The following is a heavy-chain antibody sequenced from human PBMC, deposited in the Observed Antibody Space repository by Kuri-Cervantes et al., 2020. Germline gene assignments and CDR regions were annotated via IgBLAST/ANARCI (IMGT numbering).Heavy chain of an antibody. CDR3: AGTVLLWFGDKSVGVFDM. Sequence: STTLSLTGTVSDASIRSGGSYWSCIRQHPGKGLEWIGYVYHSGPTSYNPSLKSRFTISVDRSMTQFSLKLSSVTAADTAVYYCAGTVLLWFGDKSVGVFDMWGQGTMVTVSS. J-gene: IGHJ3*02. D-gene: IGHD3-10*01. CDR1: DASIRSGGSY. V-gene: IGHV4-30-2*01. CDR2: VYHSGPT.